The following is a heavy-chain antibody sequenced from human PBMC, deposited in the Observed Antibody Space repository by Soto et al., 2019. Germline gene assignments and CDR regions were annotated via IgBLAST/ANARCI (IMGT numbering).Heavy chain of an antibody. V-gene: IGHV3-53*04. CDR3: AGSSSWQVGY. Sequence: GGSLRLSCAASGFAVSSNYMSWVRQAPGKGLEWVSGIYSGGSTYYADSAKGRFTISRHNAKNTLYLQMNSLRAEDTAVYYCAGSSSWQVGYWGQGRLVTVFS. CDR2: IYSGGST. D-gene: IGHD6-13*01. CDR1: GFAVSSNY. J-gene: IGHJ4*02.